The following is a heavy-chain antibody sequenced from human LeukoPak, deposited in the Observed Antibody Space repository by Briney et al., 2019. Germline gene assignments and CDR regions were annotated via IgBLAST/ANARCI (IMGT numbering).Heavy chain of an antibody. CDR1: GSTFGSYG. Sequence: GRPWRLPWAAPGSTFGSYGINWFGQAPGKGLGWVPVIWYDGSNKYYADSVKGRFTISRDNSKNTLYLQMNSLRAEDTAVYYCARDRPSRELRLDYWGQGTLVTVSS. J-gene: IGHJ4*02. CDR3: ARDRPSRELRLDY. D-gene: IGHD3-10*01. CDR2: IWYDGSNK. V-gene: IGHV3-33*01.